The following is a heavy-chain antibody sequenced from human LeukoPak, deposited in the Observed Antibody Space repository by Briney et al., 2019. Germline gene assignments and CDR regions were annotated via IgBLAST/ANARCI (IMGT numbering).Heavy chain of an antibody. J-gene: IGHJ4*02. CDR3: ARRGYSGYEHFDY. Sequence: GESLKISCKGSGYSFTSYWIGWVRQMPGKGLEWMGIIYPGDSDTRYSPSFQGQVTISADKSFNTAYLQWTGLKASDTAMYYCARRGYSGYEHFDYWGQGTLVTVSS. CDR2: IYPGDSDT. D-gene: IGHD5-12*01. V-gene: IGHV5-51*01. CDR1: GYSFTSYW.